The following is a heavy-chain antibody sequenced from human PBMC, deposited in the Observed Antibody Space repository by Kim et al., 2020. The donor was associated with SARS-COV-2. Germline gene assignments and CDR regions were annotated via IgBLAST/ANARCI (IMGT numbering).Heavy chain of an antibody. D-gene: IGHD1-7*01. CDR2: INGGNGNT. CDR3: ARVSLCENYILYYGMDV. V-gene: IGHV1-3*01. Sequence: ASVKVSCKASGYIFTIYGMHWVRQAPGQRLEWMGWINGGNGNTKYSQKFQDRVTITRDTSANKVYMELSSLRSEDTAVYYCARVSLCENYILYYGMDVWGQGTTVTVSS. J-gene: IGHJ6*02. CDR1: GYIFTIYG.